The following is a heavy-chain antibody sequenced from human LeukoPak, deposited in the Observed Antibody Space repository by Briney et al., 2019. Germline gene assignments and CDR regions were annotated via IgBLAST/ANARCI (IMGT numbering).Heavy chain of an antibody. CDR3: ARGGGDY. CDR2: IYYSGST. Sequence: SETLSLTCTVSGGSISSSSYYWGWIRQPPGKGPVWIGSIYYSGSTYYNPSLKNRVTISVDTSKNQFSLKLSSVTAADTAVYYCARGGGDYWGQGTLVTVSS. V-gene: IGHV4-39*07. CDR1: GGSISSSSYY. J-gene: IGHJ4*02. D-gene: IGHD3-16*01.